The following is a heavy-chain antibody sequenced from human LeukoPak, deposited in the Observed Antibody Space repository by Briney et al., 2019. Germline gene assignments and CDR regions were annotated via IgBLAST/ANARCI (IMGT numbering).Heavy chain of an antibody. Sequence: GGSLRPSCAASGFTFSDYYMSWIRQAPGKGLEWVSYTSSSGSTIYYADSVKGRFTISRDNAKNSPYLQMNSLRAEDTAVYYCARDRLYYGDYGPIDYWGQGTLVTVSS. CDR3: ARDRLYYGDYGPIDY. CDR1: GFTFSDYY. J-gene: IGHJ4*02. V-gene: IGHV3-11*04. D-gene: IGHD4-17*01. CDR2: TSSSGSTI.